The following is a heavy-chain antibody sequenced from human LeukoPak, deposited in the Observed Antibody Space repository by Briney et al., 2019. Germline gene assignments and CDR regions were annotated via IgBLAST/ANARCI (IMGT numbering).Heavy chain of an antibody. D-gene: IGHD6-19*01. V-gene: IGHV3-23*01. J-gene: IGHJ3*02. CDR3: AKDQGSSGWYEAAFDI. CDR1: GFSFSSYA. CDR2: ISVSGGSR. Sequence: PGGSLRLSCAASGFSFSSYARSWVRQAPGKGLEWVSAISVSGGSRFHADSVKGRFTISRDNSKNTLYLQMSSLRPEDTAVYYCAKDQGSSGWYEAAFDIWGQGTMVTVSS.